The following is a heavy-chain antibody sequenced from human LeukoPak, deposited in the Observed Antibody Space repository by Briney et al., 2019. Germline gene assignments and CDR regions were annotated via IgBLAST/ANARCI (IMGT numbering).Heavy chain of an antibody. CDR2: ISNDGSNK. Sequence: GGSLRLSCGASGFTFSRYGMHWVRQAPGKGLEWVAVISNDGSNKYYVDSVKGRFTISRDNSKNMLYLQMNSLRAEDTAVYYCVKDEGYCSGGSCYRQDYWGQGTLVTVSS. D-gene: IGHD2-15*01. CDR3: VKDEGYCSGGSCYRQDY. V-gene: IGHV3-30*18. J-gene: IGHJ4*02. CDR1: GFTFSRYG.